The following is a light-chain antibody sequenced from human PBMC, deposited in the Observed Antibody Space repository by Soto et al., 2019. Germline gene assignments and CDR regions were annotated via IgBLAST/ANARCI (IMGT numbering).Light chain of an antibody. CDR1: QTVDSTY. CDR2: GAS. Sequence: EVVLTQSPGTLSLSPGERATLSCRASQTVDSTYLAWYQQRPGQAPRLLIYGASSRATGIPDRFSGSGSGTEFTLTISRLEPEDFAVYHCQQYSSTPPFTFGQGTRLEIK. CDR3: QQYSSTPPFT. J-gene: IGKJ2*01. V-gene: IGKV3-20*01.